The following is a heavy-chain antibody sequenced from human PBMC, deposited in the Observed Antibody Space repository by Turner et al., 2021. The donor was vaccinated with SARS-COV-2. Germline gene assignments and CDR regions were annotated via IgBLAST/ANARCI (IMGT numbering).Heavy chain of an antibody. Sequence: EVLLVESGGGLVQPEGALRSSCAASGLTVSSNYMSWVRQAPGKGLEWVSVSDSGGSTYYTDSVKGRFTISTHNPKNTLYLQMNSLIAEDTAVYYCARSVAEDAFDIWGQGTMVTVSS. CDR1: GLTVSSNY. D-gene: IGHD2-15*01. J-gene: IGHJ3*02. CDR2: SDSGGST. CDR3: ARSVAEDAFDI. V-gene: IGHV3-53*04.